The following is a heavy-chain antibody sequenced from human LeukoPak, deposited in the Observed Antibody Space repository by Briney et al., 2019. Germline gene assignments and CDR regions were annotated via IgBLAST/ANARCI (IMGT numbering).Heavy chain of an antibody. CDR3: ARDQELGF. D-gene: IGHD3-10*01. CDR1: GASINSYY. CDR2: SYISGST. J-gene: IGHJ4*02. Sequence: SETLSLTCTVSGASINSYYWNWLRQPAGKGLEWIGRSYISGSTDYNPSLKSRVTVSVDTSQNQFSLKLTSGTAADTAVYYCARDQELGFWGQGTLVTVSS. V-gene: IGHV4-4*07.